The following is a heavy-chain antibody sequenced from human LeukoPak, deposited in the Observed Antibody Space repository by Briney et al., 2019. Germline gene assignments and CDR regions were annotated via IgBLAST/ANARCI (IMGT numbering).Heavy chain of an antibody. CDR2: IYCGDSDT. CDR1: GFSFSRYW. Sequence: GESLKISCQGFGFSFSRYWIGWVRQMPGRGLEWMGIIYCGDSDTRYSPSFQGQVTISADRSTSTAYLQWSSLKASDTAIYYCARSALSSGSLYYFEYWGQGTLVTVSS. CDR3: ARSALSSGSLYYFEY. D-gene: IGHD1-26*01. J-gene: IGHJ4*02. V-gene: IGHV5-51*01.